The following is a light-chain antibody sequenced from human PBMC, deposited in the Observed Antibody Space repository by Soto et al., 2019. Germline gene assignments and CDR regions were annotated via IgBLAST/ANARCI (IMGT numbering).Light chain of an antibody. CDR1: QGVSSY. Sequence: EIVWTQSPATLSLSPGERATLSRRASQGVSSYLAWYQQKPGQAPRLLIYDASNRATGIPARFSGSGPGTDFTLTISSLEPEDFAVYYCQQRSNWPSFGQGTKVDIK. CDR3: QQRSNWPS. CDR2: DAS. J-gene: IGKJ1*01. V-gene: IGKV3D-11*01.